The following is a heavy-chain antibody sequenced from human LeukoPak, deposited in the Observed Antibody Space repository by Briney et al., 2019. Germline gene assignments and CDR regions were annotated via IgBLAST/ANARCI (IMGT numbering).Heavy chain of an antibody. CDR2: IRFTGSYI. CDR3: ACGDGYNLFQH. V-gene: IGHV3-21*03. J-gene: IGHJ1*01. CDR1: GFTFSSYS. Sequence: GGSLRLSCAASGFTFSSYSMNWVRQAPGRGLEWVSSIRFTGSYIYYADSVKGRFTISRDNSKNTLYLQVNNLRVEDTAIYYCACGDGYNLFQHWGQGTLVAVSS. D-gene: IGHD5-24*01.